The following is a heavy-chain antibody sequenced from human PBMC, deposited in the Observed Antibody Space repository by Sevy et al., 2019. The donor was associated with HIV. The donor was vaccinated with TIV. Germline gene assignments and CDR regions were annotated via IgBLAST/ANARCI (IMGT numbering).Heavy chain of an antibody. Sequence: GGSLRLSCAASGFTFSSYAMHWVRQAPGKGLEWVALISFDGNNKYYADSVKGRFTLSRDNSKNTLYLQMNSLRAEDTAVYYCAKDPRPGDYSFDYWGQGTLVTVSS. CDR1: GFTFSSYA. J-gene: IGHJ4*02. CDR2: ISFDGNNK. V-gene: IGHV3-30*18. CDR3: AKDPRPGDYSFDY. D-gene: IGHD3-16*01.